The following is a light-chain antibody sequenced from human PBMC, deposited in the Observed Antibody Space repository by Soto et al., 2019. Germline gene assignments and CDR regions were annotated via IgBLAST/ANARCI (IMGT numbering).Light chain of an antibody. CDR3: QQYYNWLPWT. J-gene: IGKJ1*01. Sequence: VRAQSAATLSLSPGVRATLSCRASQSVSSNLAWYQQQTGQAPRLLLYGASTRATGIPPTFSGSGSATAFTPTTSSLQYADYAVYYCQQYYNWLPWTFGQGTKVDIK. V-gene: IGKV3-15*01. CDR1: QSVSSN. CDR2: GAS.